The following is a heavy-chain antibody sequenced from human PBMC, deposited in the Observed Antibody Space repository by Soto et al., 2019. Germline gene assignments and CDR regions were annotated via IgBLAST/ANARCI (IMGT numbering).Heavy chain of an antibody. CDR3: AKGSGQYPYYNGMDV. Sequence: RLSCAASGFTFSIYAMTWVRQAPGKGLECVSGISGTGDSTYYADSVKGRFTISRDNSKNTLSLQMNSLTAEDTALYFCAKGSGQYPYYNGMDVWGRGTTVTVSS. CDR1: GFTFSIYA. J-gene: IGHJ6*02. CDR2: ISGTGDST. D-gene: IGHD6-25*01. V-gene: IGHV3-23*01.